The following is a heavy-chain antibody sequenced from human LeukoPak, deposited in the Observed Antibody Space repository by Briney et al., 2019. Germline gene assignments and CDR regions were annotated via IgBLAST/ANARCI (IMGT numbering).Heavy chain of an antibody. J-gene: IGHJ4*02. Sequence: GGSLRLSCAASGFTLSRNGMHWVRQAPGKGLEWVSFIHYDGSKKYYADSVKGRFTISRDNSENTLYLQMNSLRAEDTAVYYCAKDGIYYYFDYWGQGTLVTVSS. V-gene: IGHV3-30*02. CDR2: IHYDGSKK. CDR1: GFTLSRNG. CDR3: AKDGIYYYFDY. D-gene: IGHD1-26*01.